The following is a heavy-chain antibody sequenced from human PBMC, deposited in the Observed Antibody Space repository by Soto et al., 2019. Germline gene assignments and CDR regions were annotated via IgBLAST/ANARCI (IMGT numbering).Heavy chain of an antibody. CDR2: INPNSGAT. J-gene: IGHJ5*02. CDR1: GYTFTGYF. CDR3: ARGGGTTLAPLP. D-gene: IGHD3-16*01. Sequence: ASVKVSCKASGYTFTGYFMHWVRQAPGEGLEWMGWINPNSGATKYAPKFQGRVTMTRDTSNRTAYLELSRLTSDDTAIYYCARGGGTTLAPLPWGQGTPVTVSS. V-gene: IGHV1-2*02.